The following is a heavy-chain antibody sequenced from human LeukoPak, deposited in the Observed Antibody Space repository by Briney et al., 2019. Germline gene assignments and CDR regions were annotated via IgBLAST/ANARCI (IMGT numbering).Heavy chain of an antibody. V-gene: IGHV1-18*01. CDR3: AREGGFGYDFTGFGY. D-gene: IGHD5-12*01. CDR1: GYTFITYG. Sequence: ASVKVSCKASGYTFITYGINWVRQAPGQGLEWMGWISAYNGDTKYALSLQGRLTMTTDTSTRTAYMELGSLGSDDTAVYYCAREGGFGYDFTGFGYWGQGTLVTVSS. J-gene: IGHJ4*02. CDR2: ISAYNGDT.